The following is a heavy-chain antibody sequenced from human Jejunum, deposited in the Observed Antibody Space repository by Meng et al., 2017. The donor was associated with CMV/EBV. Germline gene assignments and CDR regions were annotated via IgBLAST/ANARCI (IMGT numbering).Heavy chain of an antibody. Sequence: SVFTFSSLPMSWLLQAPWSGLDWVSGITAGGPSTYSADSVKGRFTISRDNSKNPLYLQMNSLRAEDTALYYCAKDVGGNPKTRTDYWGQGTLVTVSS. J-gene: IGHJ4*02. CDR2: ITAGGPST. D-gene: IGHD4-23*01. CDR1: VFTFSSLP. CDR3: AKDVGGNPKTRTDY. V-gene: IGHV3-23*01.